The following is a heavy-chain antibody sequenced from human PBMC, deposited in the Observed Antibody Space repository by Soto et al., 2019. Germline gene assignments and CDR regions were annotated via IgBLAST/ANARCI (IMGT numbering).Heavy chain of an antibody. CDR3: TRHQREVDTDMVYGGRDV. V-gene: IGHV3-73*02. D-gene: IGHD5-18*01. Sequence: EVQLVESVGGLVQPGGSLKLSCAASGFTFSGSAMHWVRQSSGKGLEWVGRIRSKANSYATAYAASEKGRFTISRYDSKNPAYLQMNSLKTDDTAVYYCTRHQREVDTDMVYGGRDVWGHGTTVTVSS. CDR2: IRSKANSYAT. J-gene: IGHJ6*02. CDR1: GFTFSGSA.